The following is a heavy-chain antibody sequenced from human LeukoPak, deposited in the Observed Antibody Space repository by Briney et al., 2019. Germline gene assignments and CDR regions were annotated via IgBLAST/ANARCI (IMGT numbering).Heavy chain of an antibody. V-gene: IGHV3-48*03. D-gene: IGHD3-3*01. CDR1: GFTFSSYE. CDR2: ISSSGSTI. CDR3: ARDSSHITIFGVAPRWYFDY. Sequence: GGSLRLSCAASGFTFSSYEMNWVRQAPGKGLEWVSYISSSGSTIYYADSVKGRFTIPRDNAKNSLYLQMNSLRAEDTAVYYCARDSSHITIFGVAPRWYFDYWGQGTLVTVSS. J-gene: IGHJ4*02.